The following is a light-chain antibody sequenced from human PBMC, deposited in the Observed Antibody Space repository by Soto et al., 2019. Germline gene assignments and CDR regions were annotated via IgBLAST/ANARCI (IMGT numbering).Light chain of an antibody. J-gene: IGKJ1*01. CDR1: QSVSSN. CDR2: GGS. V-gene: IGKV3-15*01. CDR3: QQYNNWPLT. Sequence: EIVMTQSPATLSVSPGERATLSCRASQSVSSNLAWYQQKPGQATRLLIYGGSTRATGIPARFSGSRSGTEFTLTISSLQSEDFAVYYCQQYNNWPLTFGQGTKVEIK.